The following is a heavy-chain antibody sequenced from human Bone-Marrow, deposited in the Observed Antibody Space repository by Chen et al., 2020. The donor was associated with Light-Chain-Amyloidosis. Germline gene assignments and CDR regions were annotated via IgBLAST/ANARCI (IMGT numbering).Heavy chain of an antibody. CDR3: VRGRYCSSSSCRSHFYFYGLDV. Sequence: WMGTINPRGGGATYGQKFQGRVTMTRDTSTSTVYMELSSLRSEDTAVYFCVRGRYCSSSSCRSHFYFYGLDVWGQGTTVTATS. CDR2: INPRGGGA. V-gene: IGHV1-46*03. J-gene: IGHJ6*02. D-gene: IGHD2-2*01.